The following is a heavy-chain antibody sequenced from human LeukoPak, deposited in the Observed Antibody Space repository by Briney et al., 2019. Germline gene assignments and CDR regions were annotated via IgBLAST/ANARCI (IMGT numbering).Heavy chain of an antibody. CDR1: GGSFSGYY. J-gene: IGHJ4*02. CDR3: ARGRPARY. V-gene: IGHV4-34*01. Sequence: PSETLSLTCAVYGGSFSGYYWSWIRQPPGKGLEWIGEINHSGSTNYNPSLKSRVTISVDTSKNQFSLKLSSVTAAATAVYYCARGRPARYWGQGTLVTVSS. D-gene: IGHD2-2*01. CDR2: INHSGST.